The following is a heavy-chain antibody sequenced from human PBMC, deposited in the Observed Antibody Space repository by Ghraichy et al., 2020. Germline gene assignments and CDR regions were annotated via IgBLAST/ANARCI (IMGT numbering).Heavy chain of an antibody. CDR3: ARGDEAAAGILGTYYYYYGMDV. Sequence: LSLTCAASGFTFSSYWMSWVRQAPGKGLEWVANIKQDGSEKYYVDSVKGRFTISRDNAKNSLYLQMNSLRAEDTAVYYCARGDEAAAGILGTYYYYYGMDVWGQGTTVTVSS. J-gene: IGHJ6*02. D-gene: IGHD6-13*01. V-gene: IGHV3-7*03. CDR1: GFTFSSYW. CDR2: IKQDGSEK.